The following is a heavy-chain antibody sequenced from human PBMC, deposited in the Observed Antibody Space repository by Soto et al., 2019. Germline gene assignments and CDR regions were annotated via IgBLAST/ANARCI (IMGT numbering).Heavy chain of an antibody. D-gene: IGHD3-3*01. V-gene: IGHV1-69*13. CDR3: ARASAPPYDDFWSGSPWFDP. CDR2: IIPIFGTA. CDR1: GGTFSSYA. J-gene: IGHJ5*02. Sequence: GASVKVSCKASGGTFSSYAISWVRQAPGQGLEWMGGIIPIFGTANYAQKFQGRVTITADESTSTAYMELSSLRSEDTAVYYCARASAPPYDDFWSGSPWFDPWGQGTLVTVSS.